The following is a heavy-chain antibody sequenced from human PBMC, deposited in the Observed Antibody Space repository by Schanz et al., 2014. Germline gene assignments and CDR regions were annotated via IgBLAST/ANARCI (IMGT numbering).Heavy chain of an antibody. D-gene: IGHD3-22*01. CDR1: GFAFNNYG. J-gene: IGHJ6*02. V-gene: IGHV3-33*05. CDR3: AKIRYDSSGYYLPYYGMDV. Sequence: VQLVESGGGLVQPGGSLRLSCAASGFAFNNYGMHWVRQAPGKGLEWVAVISYDGNNEDYADSVKGRFSISRDNAKNSLYLQMNSLRAEDTAVYYCAKIRYDSSGYYLPYYGMDVWGQGTTVIVSS. CDR2: ISYDGNNE.